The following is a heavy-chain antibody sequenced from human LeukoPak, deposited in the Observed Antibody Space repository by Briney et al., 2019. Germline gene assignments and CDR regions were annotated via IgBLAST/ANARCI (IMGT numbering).Heavy chain of an antibody. V-gene: IGHV3-48*01. D-gene: IGHD1-1*01. CDR3: ARGRPLGYLKVDY. Sequence: PGGSLRLSCAASGFTFSSYSMNWVRQAPGKGLEWVSYISSSSSTIYYADSVKGRFTISRDNAKNSLYLQMNSLRAEDTAVYYCARGRPLGYLKVDYWGQGTLVTVSS. CDR2: ISSSSSTI. J-gene: IGHJ4*02. CDR1: GFTFSSYS.